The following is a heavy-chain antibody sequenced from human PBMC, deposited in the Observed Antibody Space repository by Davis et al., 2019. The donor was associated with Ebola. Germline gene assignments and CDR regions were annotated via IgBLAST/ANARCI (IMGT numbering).Heavy chain of an antibody. V-gene: IGHV5-51*01. J-gene: IGHJ3*02. Sequence: GESLKISCTASGYSFTSHWIGWVRQMPGKGLEWIGIIYTGDSDTRYSPSFRGQVTISADKSIKTAFLQWSSLKDSDTAMYSCASLRRTITGMDDAFDIWGQGTMVTVSS. CDR2: IYTGDSDT. CDR1: GYSFTSHW. D-gene: IGHD2-8*02. CDR3: ASLRRTITGMDDAFDI.